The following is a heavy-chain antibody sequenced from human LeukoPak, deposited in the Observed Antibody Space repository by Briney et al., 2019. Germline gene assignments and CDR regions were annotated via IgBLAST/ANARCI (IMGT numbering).Heavy chain of an antibody. Sequence: PSETLSLTCAVSGDSISSTGCWTWVRQPPGKGLEWIGEVYHYGATNYNPSLKSRVITSVDKSKNQFSLQLKSVTAADTAVYYCVKNGGSSDLEYWGQGILVTVSS. CDR1: GDSISSTGC. V-gene: IGHV4-4*02. D-gene: IGHD4-23*01. CDR2: VYHYGAT. J-gene: IGHJ4*02. CDR3: VKNGGSSDLEY.